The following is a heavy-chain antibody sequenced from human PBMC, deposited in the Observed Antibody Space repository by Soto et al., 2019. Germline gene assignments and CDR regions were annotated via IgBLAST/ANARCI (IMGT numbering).Heavy chain of an antibody. CDR2: ISGSGGST. CDR3: AKPTYPYYRSASYRDLH. D-gene: IGHD2-2*01. J-gene: IGHJ4*02. CDR1: GFTFSSYA. Sequence: GGSLRLSCAASGFTFSSYAMSWVRQAPGKGLEWVSAISGSGGSTYYADSVKGRFTISRDNSKNTLYLQMNSLRAEDTAVYYCAKPTYPYYRSASYRDLHWGQGSLVTVSS. V-gene: IGHV3-23*01.